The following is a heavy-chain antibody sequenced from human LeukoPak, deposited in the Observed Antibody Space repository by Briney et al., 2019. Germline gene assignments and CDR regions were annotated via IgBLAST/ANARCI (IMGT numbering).Heavy chain of an antibody. V-gene: IGHV3-74*01. CDR2: ICPGGTIT. D-gene: IGHD3-22*01. CDR1: GFTLSNYC. CDR3: ARDPGLDSRGYYALG. Sequence: PGGSLRLSCTASGFTLSNYCMHWVRQTPGKGLIWVSRICPGGTITNYADSVKGRFTISRDNSKNTLYLQMNSLRAEDTAVYYCARDPGLDSRGYYALGWGQGTLVTVSS. J-gene: IGHJ4*02.